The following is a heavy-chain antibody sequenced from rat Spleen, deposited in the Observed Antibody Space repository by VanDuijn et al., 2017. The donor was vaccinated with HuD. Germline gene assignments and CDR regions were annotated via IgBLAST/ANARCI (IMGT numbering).Heavy chain of an antibody. V-gene: IGHV5-29*01. CDR3: ARRQYGYTDYFDY. J-gene: IGHJ2*01. D-gene: IGHD1-12*03. Sequence: EVQLMESDGGLVQPGRSLKLSCAASGFTFSDYYMAWVRQAPTKGLEWVASISYDDSSTYYRDSVKGRFTISRENAKSTLSPQMDSLRSEDTATYYCARRQYGYTDYFDYWGQGVMVPVSS. CDR1: GFTFSDYY. CDR2: ISYDDSST.